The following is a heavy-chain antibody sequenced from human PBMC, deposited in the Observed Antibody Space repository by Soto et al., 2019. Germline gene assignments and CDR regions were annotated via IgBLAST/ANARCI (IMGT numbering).Heavy chain of an antibody. CDR1: GFTFSSYA. CDR3: AKDRHSGSYFDY. CDR2: ISGSGGST. J-gene: IGHJ4*02. Sequence: GGSLRLSCAASGFTFSSYAMSWVRQAPGKGLEWVSAISGSGGSTYYADSVKGRFAISRDNSKNTLYLQMNSLRAEDTAVYYCAKDRHSGSYFDYWGQGTLVTVSS. V-gene: IGHV3-23*01. D-gene: IGHD1-26*01.